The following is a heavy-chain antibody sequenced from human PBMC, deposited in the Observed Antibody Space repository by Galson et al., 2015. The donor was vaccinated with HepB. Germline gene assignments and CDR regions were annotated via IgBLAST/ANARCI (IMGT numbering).Heavy chain of an antibody. Sequence: SVKVSCKASGGTFSSYAISWVRQAPGQGLEWMGGIIPIFGTANYAQKFQGRVTITADESTSTAYMELSSLRSEDTAVYYCATASHYYDSSGYYYYYYGMDVWGQGTTVTVSS. CDR3: ATASHYYDSSGYYYYYYGMDV. CDR2: IIPIFGTA. CDR1: GGTFSSYA. D-gene: IGHD3-22*01. V-gene: IGHV1-69*13. J-gene: IGHJ6*02.